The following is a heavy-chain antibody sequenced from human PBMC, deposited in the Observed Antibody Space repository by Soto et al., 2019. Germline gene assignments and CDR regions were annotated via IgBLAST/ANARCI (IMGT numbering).Heavy chain of an antibody. J-gene: IGHJ4*02. D-gene: IGHD6-6*01. CDR3: ARDGESSSSSDLDH. Sequence: PGGSLRLSCAASGFTFSNYNMNWVRQAPGKGLEWISYIRSSGGTIYYADSVKGRFTISRDNAKSSLYLQLNSLRDEDTAVYYCARDGESSSSSDLDHWGQGTLVTVSS. V-gene: IGHV3-48*02. CDR1: GFTFSNYN. CDR2: IRSSGGTI.